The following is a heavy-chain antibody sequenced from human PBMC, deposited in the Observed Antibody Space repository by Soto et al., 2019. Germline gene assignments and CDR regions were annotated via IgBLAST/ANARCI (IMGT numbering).Heavy chain of an antibody. V-gene: IGHV4-59*08. J-gene: IGHJ6*02. CDR1: GGSISNSY. Sequence: QVQLQESGPGLVRPSETLSLTCTVSGGSISNSYWSWIRQSPGKGLEWIGYIYSSGSTNYNPSLKSRVTLSVDTSQNQFSLKLSSLIAADTAVYYCARHRPPFFYGSGPWDVWGQGTTVTVSS. CDR2: IYSSGST. D-gene: IGHD3-10*01. CDR3: ARHRPPFFYGSGPWDV.